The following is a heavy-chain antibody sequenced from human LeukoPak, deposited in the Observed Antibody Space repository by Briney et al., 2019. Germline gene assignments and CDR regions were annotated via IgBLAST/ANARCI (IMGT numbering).Heavy chain of an antibody. V-gene: IGHV3-7*01. CDR1: GFTFSDYW. CDR2: IRQDGSEK. D-gene: IGHD1/OR15-1a*01. J-gene: IGHJ4*01. CDR3: ARDGTAPGLYFDL. Sequence: GGSLRLSCAVSGFTFSDYWMNCVRQAPGKGLEWVASIRQDGSEKTYLDSVKGRFTISRDNTKNSLFLQMNSLRAEDTGVYYCARDGTAPGLYFDLWGQGTLVTVSS.